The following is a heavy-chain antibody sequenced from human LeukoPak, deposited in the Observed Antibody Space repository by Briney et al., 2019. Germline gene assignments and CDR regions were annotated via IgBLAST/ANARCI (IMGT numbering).Heavy chain of an antibody. CDR1: GFTFSSYA. CDR2: ISYDGSNK. Sequence: PGRSLRLSCAASGFTFSSYAMHWVRQAPGKGLEWVAVISYDGSNKYYADSVKGRFTISRDNSKNTLYLQMNSLRAEDTAVYYCARVTGLELQACDYWGQGTLVTVS. CDR3: ARVTGLELQACDY. D-gene: IGHD1-7*01. V-gene: IGHV3-30-3*01. J-gene: IGHJ4*02.